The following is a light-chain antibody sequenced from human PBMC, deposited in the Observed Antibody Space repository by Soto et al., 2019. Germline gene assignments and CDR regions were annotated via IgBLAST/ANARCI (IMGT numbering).Light chain of an antibody. V-gene: IGLV4-69*01. CDR1: SGHSSYA. CDR3: QTWGTGILV. J-gene: IGLJ2*01. CDR2: LNSDGSH. Sequence: QLVLTQSPCASASLGASVKLTCTLSSGHSSYAIAWHQQQPEKGPRYLMKLNSDGSHSKGDGIPDRFSGSSSGAERYLTISSLQSEDEADYYCQTWGTGILVFGGGTQLTVL.